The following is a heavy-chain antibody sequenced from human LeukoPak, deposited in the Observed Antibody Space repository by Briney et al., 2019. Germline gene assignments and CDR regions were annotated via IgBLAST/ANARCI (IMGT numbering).Heavy chain of an antibody. CDR2: IYYSGST. CDR3: ARHAETLLWFGELYYFDY. Sequence: PSEILSLTCTVSGGSISSTSYYWGWIRQPPGKGLERIGSIYYSGSTYYNPSLKSRVTISVDTSKNQFSLKLSSVTAADTAVYYCARHAETLLWFGELYYFDYWGQGTLVTVSS. J-gene: IGHJ4*02. V-gene: IGHV4-39*01. CDR1: GGSISSTSYY. D-gene: IGHD3-10*01.